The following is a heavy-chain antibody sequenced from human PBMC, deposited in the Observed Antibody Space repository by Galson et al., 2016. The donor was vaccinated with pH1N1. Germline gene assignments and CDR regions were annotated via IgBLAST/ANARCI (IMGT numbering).Heavy chain of an antibody. CDR2: ISGTGSHI. V-gene: IGHV3-21*01. D-gene: IGHD6-13*01. CDR3: ARDYVVIAASPDYYYYMDV. Sequence: SLRLSCAASGFSFSIYRMNWVRQAPGKELEWVSSISGTGSHINYADSVEGRFTISRDNAKNALFLHMNSLRGEDTALYYCARDYVVIAASPDYYYYMDVWGKGTTVTVSS. J-gene: IGHJ6*03. CDR1: GFSFSIYR.